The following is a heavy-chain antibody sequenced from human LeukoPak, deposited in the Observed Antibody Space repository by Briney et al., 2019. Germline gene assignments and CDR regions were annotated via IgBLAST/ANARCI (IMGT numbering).Heavy chain of an antibody. D-gene: IGHD3-10*01. CDR3: AKNGPGLDYFDY. Sequence: GGSLRLSCAASGFTFSSFTMNWVRQAPGKGLEWVSSINSNSVAIYYVDSVKGRFIVSRDNAESSLYLQMNSLRAEDTAVYYCAKNGPGLDYFDYWGQGTLVTVSS. J-gene: IGHJ4*02. CDR1: GFTFSSFT. V-gene: IGHV3-21*01. CDR2: INSNSVAI.